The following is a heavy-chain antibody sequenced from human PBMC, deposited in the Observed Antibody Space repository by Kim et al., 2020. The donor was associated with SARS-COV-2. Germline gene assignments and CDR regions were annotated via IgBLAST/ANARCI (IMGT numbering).Heavy chain of an antibody. CDR1: GYTFTSYG. J-gene: IGHJ6*02. CDR2: ISAYNGNT. D-gene: IGHD2-15*01. V-gene: IGHV1-18*01. CDR3: ARRKELAQYGGSYYGMDV. Sequence: ASVKVSCKASGYTFTSYGISWVRQAPGQGLEWMGWISAYNGNTNYAQKLQGRVTMTTDTSTSTAYMELRSLRSDDTAVYYCARRKELAQYGGSYYGMDVWGQGTTVTVSS.